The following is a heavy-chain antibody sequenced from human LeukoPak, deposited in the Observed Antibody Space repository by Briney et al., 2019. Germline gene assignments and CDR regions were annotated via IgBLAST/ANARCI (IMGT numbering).Heavy chain of an antibody. V-gene: IGHV4-30-2*05. CDR2: IYHSGST. Sequence: PSQTLSLTCTVSGGSISSGGYYWSWIRQPPGKGLEWIGYIYHSGSTYYNPSLKSRVTISVDTSKNQFSLKLSSVTAADTAVYYCARAAPLTTGIDYWGQGTLVTVSS. CDR1: GGSISSGGYY. J-gene: IGHJ4*02. D-gene: IGHD1-1*01. CDR3: ARAAPLTTGIDY.